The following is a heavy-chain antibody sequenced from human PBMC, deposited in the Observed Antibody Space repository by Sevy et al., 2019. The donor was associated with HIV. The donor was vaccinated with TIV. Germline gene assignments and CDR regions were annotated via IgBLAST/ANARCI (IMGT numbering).Heavy chain of an antibody. J-gene: IGHJ4*02. CDR1: GFTFSDYY. Sequence: AGSLRLSCAASGFTFSDYYMSWILQAPGKELEWVSYISSRGNTIYYADSVKGRFTISRDNARNSLYLQMNSLRPEDTAVYYCARDHSGNDYWGQGTLVTVSS. CDR2: ISSRGNTI. D-gene: IGHD2-15*01. V-gene: IGHV3-11*01. CDR3: ARDHSGNDY.